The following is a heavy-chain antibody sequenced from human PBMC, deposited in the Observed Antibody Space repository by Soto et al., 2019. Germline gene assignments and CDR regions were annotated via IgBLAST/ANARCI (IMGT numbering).Heavy chain of an antibody. D-gene: IGHD6-13*01. CDR2: TYYRSKWYI. CDR1: GDSVSSNSAA. CDR3: ARGSYTSTWY. Sequence: SQTLSLTCAISGDSVSSNSAAWNWIRQSPSRGLEWLGRTYYRSKWYIDYATSLKSRMTINPDTSKNQFSLQLLSVTPEDTAVYYCARGSYTSTWYWGQGTLVTVSS. V-gene: IGHV6-1*01. J-gene: IGHJ4*02.